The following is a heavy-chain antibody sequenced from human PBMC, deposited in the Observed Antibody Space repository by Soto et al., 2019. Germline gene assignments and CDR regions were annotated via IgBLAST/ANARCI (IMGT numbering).Heavy chain of an antibody. J-gene: IGHJ4*02. V-gene: IGHV3-30-3*01. CDR2: ISHDGTSR. CDR3: RRFSGVPPPDFPY. CDR1: GFTFNIYA. D-gene: IGHD3-10*01. Sequence: QVRLVESGGGVVQPGRSLRLSCAASGFTFNIYAMHWVRQAPGKGLEWVAVISHDGTSRYYADSVKGRVTISRDNSRRLVFVKMNAVGVEDTAVYYCRRFSGVPPPDFPYGGRGPRAPVS.